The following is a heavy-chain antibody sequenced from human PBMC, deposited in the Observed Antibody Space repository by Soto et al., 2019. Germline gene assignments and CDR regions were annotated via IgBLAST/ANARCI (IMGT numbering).Heavy chain of an antibody. V-gene: IGHV3-30*18. CDR2: ISYDGSNK. CDR1: GFTFSSYG. Sequence: GGSLRLSCAASGFTFSSYGMHWVRQAPGKGLEWVAVISYDGSNKYYADSVKGRFTISRDNSKNTLYLQMNSLRAEDTAVYYCAKASVDTAMVKKVGIDYWGQGTLVTVSS. J-gene: IGHJ4*02. D-gene: IGHD5-18*01. CDR3: AKASVDTAMVKKVGIDY.